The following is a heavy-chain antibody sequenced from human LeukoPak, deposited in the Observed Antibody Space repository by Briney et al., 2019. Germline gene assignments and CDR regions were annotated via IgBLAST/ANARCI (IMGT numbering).Heavy chain of an antibody. CDR3: ARAVAGYYYGMDV. J-gene: IGHJ6*02. CDR2: IYYSGST. Sequence: SETLTLTCTVSGGSISSYYWSWIRQPPGKGLEWIGYIYYSGSTNYNPSLKSRVTISVDTSKNQFSLKLSSVTAADTAVYYCARAVAGYYYGMDVWGQGTLVTVSS. V-gene: IGHV4-59*01. CDR1: GGSISSYY. D-gene: IGHD6-13*01.